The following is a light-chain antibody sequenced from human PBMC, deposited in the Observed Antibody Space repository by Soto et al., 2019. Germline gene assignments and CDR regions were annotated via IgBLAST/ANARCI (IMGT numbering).Light chain of an antibody. CDR3: TSHTASSTWV. Sequence: QSALTQPASLSGSPGQSITISCTGTSSDIGAYDYVSWFQQHPGKAPKLMIYEVSRRPSGVSNRFSGSKSANTASLTISGLQAEDEADYYCTSHTASSTWVFGGGTKLTVL. V-gene: IGLV2-14*01. CDR2: EVS. CDR1: SSDIGAYDY. J-gene: IGLJ3*02.